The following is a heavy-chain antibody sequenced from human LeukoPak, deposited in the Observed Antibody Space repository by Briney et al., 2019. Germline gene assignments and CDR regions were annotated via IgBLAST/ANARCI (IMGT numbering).Heavy chain of an antibody. CDR1: GFTFSSYW. D-gene: IGHD1-26*01. V-gene: IGHV3-74*01. J-gene: IGHJ3*02. Sequence: GGSLRLSCAASGFTFSSYWMHWVRQAPGKGLVWVSRINSDGSSTSYADSVKGRFTISRDNSKNTLYLQMNSLRAEDTAVYYCARGSVVGGRDAFDIWGQGTMVTVSS. CDR3: ARGSVVGGRDAFDI. CDR2: INSDGSST.